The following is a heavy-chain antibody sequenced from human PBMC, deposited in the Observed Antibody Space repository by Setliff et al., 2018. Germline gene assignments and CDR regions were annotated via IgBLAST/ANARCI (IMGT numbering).Heavy chain of an antibody. J-gene: IGHJ4*02. V-gene: IGHV4-39*07. D-gene: IGHD6-19*01. CDR3: ARLREIGGWYDY. Sequence: SETLSLTCTVSDVSISSSSFYWAWIRQPPGKGLEWIGNTYYSGDTYYNPSRKSRVTISVDTSKNQFSLKLSSVTAADTAVYYCARLREIGGWYDYWGQGTLVTVSS. CDR1: DVSISSSSFY. CDR2: TYYSGDT.